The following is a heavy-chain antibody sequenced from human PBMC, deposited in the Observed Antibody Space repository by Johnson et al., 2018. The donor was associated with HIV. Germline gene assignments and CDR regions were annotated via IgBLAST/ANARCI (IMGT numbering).Heavy chain of an antibody. D-gene: IGHD3-22*01. V-gene: IGHV3-13*05. CDR3: VRVGSGSGYSRDAFDI. J-gene: IGHJ3*02. CDR1: GFTVIGNY. Sequence: VQLVESGGGLVQPGGSLRLSCAASGFTVIGNYMTWVRQAPGKGLEWVSAIGTTGDPYFADSLKGRFNISRENAKNSLYLQMNSLTAGDTAVYFCVRVGSGSGYSRDAFDIWGQGTMVTVSS. CDR2: IGTTGDP.